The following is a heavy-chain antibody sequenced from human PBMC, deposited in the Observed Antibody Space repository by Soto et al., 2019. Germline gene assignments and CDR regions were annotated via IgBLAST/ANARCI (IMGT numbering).Heavy chain of an antibody. Sequence: PGGSLRLSCAASGFTFSGSAMHWVRQASGKGLEWVGRIRSKANSYATAYAASVKGRFTISRDDSKNTAYLQMNSLKTEDTAVYYCRSTMVKEARNDAFDIWGQGTMVTVSS. CDR2: IRSKANSYAT. CDR3: RSTMVKEARNDAFDI. D-gene: IGHD2-8*01. J-gene: IGHJ3*02. V-gene: IGHV3-73*01. CDR1: GFTFSGSA.